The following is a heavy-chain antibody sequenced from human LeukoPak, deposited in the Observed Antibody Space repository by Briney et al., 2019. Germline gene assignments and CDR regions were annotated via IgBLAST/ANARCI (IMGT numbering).Heavy chain of an antibody. CDR3: ARDPYYYGSGSYYIGWFAP. D-gene: IGHD3-10*01. CDR2: INSDGSST. V-gene: IGHV3-74*01. CDR1: GFTFSSYW. Sequence: PGGSLRLFCAASGFTFSSYWMHWVRQAPGKGLVWVSRINSDGSSTSYADSAKCRFTISRDNAKNTLYLQMNSLRAEDTAVYYCARDPYYYGSGSYYIGWFAPWGQGTLVTVSS. J-gene: IGHJ5*02.